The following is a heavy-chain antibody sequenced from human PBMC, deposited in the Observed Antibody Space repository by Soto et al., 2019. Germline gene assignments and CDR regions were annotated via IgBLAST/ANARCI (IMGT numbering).Heavy chain of an antibody. J-gene: IGHJ2*01. Sequence: EVQVVESGGGLVKPGGSLRLSCAASGFTFSAYGMDWVRQAPGKGLEWIAYISSRGSYINYADAVQGRFTISRDNAKNSLYLQMNSLRAEDTALYFCAKPRNCSDSSCKYWYFDLWGRGTLVTVSS. D-gene: IGHD2-15*01. V-gene: IGHV3-21*01. CDR1: GFTFSAYG. CDR3: AKPRNCSDSSCKYWYFDL. CDR2: ISSRGSYI.